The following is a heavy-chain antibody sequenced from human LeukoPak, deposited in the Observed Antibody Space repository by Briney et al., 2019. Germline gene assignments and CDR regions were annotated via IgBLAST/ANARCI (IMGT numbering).Heavy chain of an antibody. V-gene: IGHV1-18*01. D-gene: IGHD1-1*01. CDR1: GYTFGTSS. J-gene: IGHJ3*02. CDR3: TRVRNSNNWWGPFDI. Sequence: ASVKVSCKAFGYTFGTSSITWVRQAPGQRLEWMGWISPNNGNTHYAQGVQGRVTMTTDTSRSTAYMELRSLRSDDTAVYYCTRVRNSNNWWGPFDIWGQGTMVTSL. CDR2: ISPNNGNT.